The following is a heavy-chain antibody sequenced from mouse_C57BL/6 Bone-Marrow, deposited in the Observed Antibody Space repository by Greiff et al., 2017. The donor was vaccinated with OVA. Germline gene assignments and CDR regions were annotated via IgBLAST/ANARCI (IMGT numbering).Heavy chain of an antibody. CDR2: IYTGSGST. Sequence: QVQLQQPGAELVKPGASVKMSCKASGYTFTSYWITWVKQRPGQGLEWIGDIYTGSGSTHYNEKFQSKATLTVDTSYSTAYRQLSSLTSEDSAVYHCARVYYYGSSSRYYAMDYWGQGTSVTVSS. CDR1: GYTFTSYW. V-gene: IGHV1-55*01. D-gene: IGHD1-1*01. J-gene: IGHJ4*01. CDR3: ARVYYYGSSSRYYAMDY.